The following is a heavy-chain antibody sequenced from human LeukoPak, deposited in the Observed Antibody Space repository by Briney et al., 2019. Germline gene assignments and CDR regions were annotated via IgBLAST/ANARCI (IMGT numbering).Heavy chain of an antibody. CDR2: IYYSGNT. Sequence: SETLSLTCSVSGVSISSTIYYWGWIRQPPGKGLEWIGSIYYSGNTYYDPSPKSRVTISVDASKNQFSLRLSSVTAADTAVYYCGRHFYGSGTYYYYYYYMDVWGTGTTVTISS. D-gene: IGHD3-10*01. J-gene: IGHJ6*03. CDR1: GVSISSTIYY. V-gene: IGHV4-39*01. CDR3: GRHFYGSGTYYYYYYYMDV.